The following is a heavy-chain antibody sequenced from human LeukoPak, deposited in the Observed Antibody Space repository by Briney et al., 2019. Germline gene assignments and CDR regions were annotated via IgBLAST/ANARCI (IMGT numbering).Heavy chain of an antibody. J-gene: IGHJ3*02. D-gene: IGHD3-3*01. Sequence: SVKVSCKASGYTFTGYYMHWVRQAPGQGLEWMGGIIPIFGTANYAQKFQGRVTITADESTSTAYMELSSLRSEDTAVYYCARGGVTYYDFWSGYTNDAFDIWGQGTMVTVSS. V-gene: IGHV1-69*13. CDR2: IIPIFGTA. CDR1: GYTFTGYY. CDR3: ARGGVTYYDFWSGYTNDAFDI.